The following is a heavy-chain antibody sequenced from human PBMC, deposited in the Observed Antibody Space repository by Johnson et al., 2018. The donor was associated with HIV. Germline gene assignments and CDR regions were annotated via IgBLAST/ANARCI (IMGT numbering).Heavy chain of an antibody. V-gene: IGHV3-11*04. CDR1: GFSFSDYY. J-gene: IGHJ3*02. CDR2: ISSSGRTI. CDR3: ARGGPYYYDMLTGDYRDDAFDI. Sequence: VQLMESGGGLVKPGGSLRLSCAASGFSFSDYYMSWIRQAPGKGLESISYISSSGRTIYYADSVKGRFTMSRENAKKSLYLQMNSLRAEDTAVYYCARGGPYYYDMLTGDYRDDAFDIWGQGTMVTVSS. D-gene: IGHD3-9*01.